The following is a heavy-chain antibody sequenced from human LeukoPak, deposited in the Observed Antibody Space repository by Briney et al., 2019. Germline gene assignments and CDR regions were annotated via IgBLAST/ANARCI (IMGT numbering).Heavy chain of an antibody. V-gene: IGHV4-59*01. CDR1: GGSISSYY. Sequence: SETLSLTCTVSGGSISSYYWSWIRQPPGKGLEWIGYIYYSGSTNYNPSLKSRVTISVDTSKNQFSLKLSSVTAADTAVYCCARGGSGWYHWFDPWGQGTLVTVSS. D-gene: IGHD6-13*01. CDR3: ARGGSGWYHWFDP. J-gene: IGHJ5*02. CDR2: IYYSGST.